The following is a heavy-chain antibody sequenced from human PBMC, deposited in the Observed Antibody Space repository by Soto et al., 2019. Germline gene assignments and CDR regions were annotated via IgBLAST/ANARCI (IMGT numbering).Heavy chain of an antibody. CDR3: TTYYSTYYFDH. CDR2: IKSKTDGGTT. J-gene: IGHJ4*02. CDR1: GFTFSNAW. V-gene: IGHV3-15*07. D-gene: IGHD3-10*01. Sequence: EVQLVESGGVLVKPGGSLRLSCAASGFTFSNAWMNWVRQAPGKGLEWVGRIKSKTDGGTTDYAAPVKGRFTISRDDSKNTLYLQMSSLKTEVSAVYYCTTYYSTYYFDHWGQGTLVTVSS.